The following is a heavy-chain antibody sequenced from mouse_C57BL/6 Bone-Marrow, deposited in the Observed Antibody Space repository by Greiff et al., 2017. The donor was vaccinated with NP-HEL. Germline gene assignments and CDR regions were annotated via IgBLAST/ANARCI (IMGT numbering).Heavy chain of an antibody. CDR3: ARSYYYGSKPLWFAY. J-gene: IGHJ3*01. CDR1: GYTFTSYW. D-gene: IGHD1-1*01. CDR2: INPSNGGT. Sequence: QVQLQQPGTELVKPGASVKLSCKASGYTFTSYWMHWVKQRPGQGLEWIGNINPSNGGTNYNEKFKSKATLTVDKSSSTAYMQLSSLASEDSAVYYCARSYYYGSKPLWFAYWGQGTLVTVSA. V-gene: IGHV1-53*01.